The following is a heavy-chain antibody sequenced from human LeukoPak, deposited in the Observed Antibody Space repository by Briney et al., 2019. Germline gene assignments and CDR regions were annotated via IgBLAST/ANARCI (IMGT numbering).Heavy chain of an antibody. J-gene: IGHJ6*03. CDR2: ISWNGGGI. V-gene: IGHV3-20*04. Sequence: GGSLRLSCAASGFTFGDYGMSWVRQAPGKGLEWVSAISWNGGGIAYAESVKGRFTISRDNAKNSLYLQMNSLRAEDTAFYYCAKGQNYYYYYMDVWGKGTTVTVSS. CDR3: AKGQNYYYYYMDV. CDR1: GFTFGDYG.